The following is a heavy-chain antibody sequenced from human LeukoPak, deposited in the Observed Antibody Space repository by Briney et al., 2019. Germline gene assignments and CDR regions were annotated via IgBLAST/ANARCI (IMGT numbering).Heavy chain of an antibody. CDR3: ARVPKIITMIGDSSGYYGYYYYYMDV. CDR1: GGSISSSSYY. CDR2: IYYSGST. J-gene: IGHJ6*03. V-gene: IGHV4-39*07. D-gene: IGHD3-22*01. Sequence: SETLSLTCTVSGGSISSSSYYWGWIRQPPGKGLEWIGSIYYSGSTYYNPSLKSRVTISVDTSKNQFSLKLSSVTAADTAVYYCARVPKIITMIGDSSGYYGYYYYYMDVWGKGTTVTVSS.